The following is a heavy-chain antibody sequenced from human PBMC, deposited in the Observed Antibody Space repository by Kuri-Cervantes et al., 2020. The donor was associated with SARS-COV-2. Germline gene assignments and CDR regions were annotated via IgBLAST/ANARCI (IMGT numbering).Heavy chain of an antibody. CDR2: ISDDGKKR. J-gene: IGHJ6*03. Sequence: GGSLRLSCAASGFTFSRYAIHCVRQAPGKGLEWVAVISDDGKKRYYADSVKGRFTISRDNSQSTLYLQMNSLRTEDTAVYYCAREGYYDSSGNYAATGMDVWGKGTTVTVSS. CDR1: GFTFSRYA. V-gene: IGHV3-30*04. D-gene: IGHD3-22*01. CDR3: AREGYYDSSGNYAATGMDV.